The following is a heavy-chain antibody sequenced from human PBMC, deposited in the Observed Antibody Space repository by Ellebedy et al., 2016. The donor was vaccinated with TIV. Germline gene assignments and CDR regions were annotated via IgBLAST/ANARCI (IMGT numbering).Heavy chain of an antibody. J-gene: IGHJ4*02. V-gene: IGHV3-23*01. CDR2: ISSTGGSQ. D-gene: IGHD3-10*01. Sequence: GGSLRLSXAGTGFTFSYFGTTWVRQAPGKGLEWVSSISSTGGSQYYAGSVKGRFTISRDNSKSTMYLQMNRLRGEDTAVYYCAKGLSGSYSELDSWGPGTLVTVSS. CDR3: AKGLSGSYSELDS. CDR1: GFTFSYFG.